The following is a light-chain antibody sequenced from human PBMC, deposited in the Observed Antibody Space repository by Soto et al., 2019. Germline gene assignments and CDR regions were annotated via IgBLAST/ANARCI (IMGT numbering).Light chain of an antibody. CDR3: LLYYGGVYV. CDR1: TGAVTSDHY. Sequence: QTVVTQEPSLTVSPGGTVTLTCTSSTGAVTSDHYPNWFQQKPGQAPRSLMYSISNRHSWTPARFSGSLLGAKAALTLSGGQPEDEAEYYCLLYYGGVYVFGTGTKLTVL. V-gene: IGLV7-43*01. J-gene: IGLJ1*01. CDR2: SIS.